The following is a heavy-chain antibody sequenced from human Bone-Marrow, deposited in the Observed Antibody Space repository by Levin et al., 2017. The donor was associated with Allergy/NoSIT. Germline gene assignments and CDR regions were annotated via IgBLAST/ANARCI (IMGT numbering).Heavy chain of an antibody. Sequence: PGGSLRLSCAASGFTFSSYSMNWVRQAPGKGLEWVSSISSSSSYIYYADSVKGRFTISRDNAKNSLYLQMNSLRAEDTAVYYCARDGHHTVPFDYWGQGTLVTVSS. CDR1: GFTFSSYS. CDR3: ARDGHHTVPFDY. V-gene: IGHV3-21*01. J-gene: IGHJ4*02. D-gene: IGHD4-17*01. CDR2: ISSSSSYI.